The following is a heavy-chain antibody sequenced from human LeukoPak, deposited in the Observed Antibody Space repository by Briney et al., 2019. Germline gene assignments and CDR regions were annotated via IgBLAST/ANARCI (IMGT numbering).Heavy chain of an antibody. J-gene: IGHJ5*02. Sequence: GGSLRLSCAASGFTFSSYGMHWVRQAPGKGLEWVAVIWYDGSNKYYADSVKGRFTISRDNSKNTLYLQMNSLRAEDTAVYYCARARLPGIAAARGWFDPWGQGTLVTVSS. CDR3: ARARLPGIAAARGWFDP. V-gene: IGHV3-33*01. CDR2: IWYDGSNK. D-gene: IGHD6-13*01. CDR1: GFTFSSYG.